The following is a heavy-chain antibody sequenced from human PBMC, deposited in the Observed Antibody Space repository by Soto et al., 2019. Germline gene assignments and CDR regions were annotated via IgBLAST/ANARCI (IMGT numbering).Heavy chain of an antibody. CDR1: GFTFSSYG. CDR2: ISYDGSNK. J-gene: IGHJ5*02. D-gene: IGHD3-10*02. V-gene: IGHV3-30*18. Sequence: QVQLVESGGGVVQPGRSLRLSCAASGFTFSSYGMHWVRQAPGKGLEWVAVISYDGSNKYYADSVKGRFTISRDNSKNTLYLQMNSLRAEDTAVYYCAKSPLSSGSYNWFDPWGQGTLVTVSS. CDR3: AKSPLSSGSYNWFDP.